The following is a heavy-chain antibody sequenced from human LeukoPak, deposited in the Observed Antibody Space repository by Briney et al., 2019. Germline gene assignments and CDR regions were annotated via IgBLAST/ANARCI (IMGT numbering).Heavy chain of an antibody. V-gene: IGHV5-51*01. Sequence: GESLKISCEDSGYSFSGYWFVWVRQLPGKGREWIGVFYHAASDTKYSPSFQAKGHVPIPAEKSIPTAYLQRSSLRASDTAMYYCARRPYVGSTSGFDIWGQGTMVIVSS. CDR1: GYSFSGYW. D-gene: IGHD1-26*01. CDR2: FYHAASDT. J-gene: IGHJ3*02. CDR3: ARRPYVGSTSGFDI.